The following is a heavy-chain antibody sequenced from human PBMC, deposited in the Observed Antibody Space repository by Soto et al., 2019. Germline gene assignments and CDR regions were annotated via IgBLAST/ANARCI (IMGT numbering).Heavy chain of an antibody. J-gene: IGHJ4*02. CDR2: VYWTGST. CDR3: ARSYYTFGLLIDY. CDR1: GDSITTNGYY. Sequence: SEILSLTXSVSGDSITTNGYYWGWIRQRPGKGLQWIGIVYWTGSTFSHPSLTSRVFISVDTSKNEFSLRLTSVIAADTAVYYCARSYYTFGLLIDYWGPGTLVTVS. V-gene: IGHV4-39*01. D-gene: IGHD2-21*01.